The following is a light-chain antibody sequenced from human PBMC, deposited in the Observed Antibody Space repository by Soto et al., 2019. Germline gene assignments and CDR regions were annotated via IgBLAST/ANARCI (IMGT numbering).Light chain of an antibody. CDR2: AAS. CDR3: HQYHSPPQT. V-gene: IGKV3-20*01. J-gene: IGKJ2*01. Sequence: EFVLTQSPGTLSLSPGERATLSCRASQSLTNSFIAWYQQKPVQAPRLLIYAASYRATGIPDKFSGSGSGTDFSLTISRLEPEDSAVYYCHQYHSPPQTFGQGTKVDVK. CDR1: QSLTNSF.